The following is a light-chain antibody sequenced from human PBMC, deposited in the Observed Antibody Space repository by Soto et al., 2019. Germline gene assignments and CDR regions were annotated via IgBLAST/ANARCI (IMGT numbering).Light chain of an antibody. J-gene: IGKJ2*01. CDR3: LQHHSFPYT. V-gene: IGKV1-17*01. CDR1: QDIRND. Sequence: DIQMTQSPSSLSASIGDRVTITCRASQDIRNDLVWFQQRPGKPPKRLVYAASTLQNGAPSRFSGSRSGTEFSLTINSLQPEDFGTYYCLQHHSFPYTFGQGTNLEIK. CDR2: AAS.